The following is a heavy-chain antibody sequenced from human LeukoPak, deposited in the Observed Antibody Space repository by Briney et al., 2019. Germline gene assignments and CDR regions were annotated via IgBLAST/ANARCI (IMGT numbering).Heavy chain of an antibody. V-gene: IGHV3-7*01. CDR1: GFTFNKYW. CDR2: IEQDGSEK. Sequence: PGGSLRLSCAASGFTFNKYWMSWVRQAPGKGLEWVANIEQDGSEKYYVDSVKGRFTISRDDAKNSLYLQMNSLRAEDTAVYYCARASWIQLWVPLDYWGQGTLVTVSS. D-gene: IGHD5-18*01. CDR3: ARASWIQLWVPLDY. J-gene: IGHJ4*02.